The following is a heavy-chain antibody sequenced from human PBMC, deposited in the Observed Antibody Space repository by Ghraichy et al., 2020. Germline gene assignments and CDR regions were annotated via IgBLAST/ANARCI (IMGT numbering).Heavy chain of an antibody. Sequence: ESLNISCTVSGGSISSYYWSWIRQPPGKGLEWIGYIYYSGSTNYNPSLKSRVTISVDTSKNQFSLKLSSVTAADTAVYYCARDGGYSGYVYYGMDVWGQGTTVTVSS. CDR2: IYYSGST. CDR3: ARDGGYSGYVYYGMDV. J-gene: IGHJ6*02. D-gene: IGHD5-12*01. V-gene: IGHV4-59*01. CDR1: GGSISSYY.